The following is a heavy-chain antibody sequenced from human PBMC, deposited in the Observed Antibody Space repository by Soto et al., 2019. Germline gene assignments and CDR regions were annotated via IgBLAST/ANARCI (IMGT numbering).Heavy chain of an antibody. D-gene: IGHD6-25*01. CDR2: IRKDGSQR. J-gene: IGHJ3*02. Sequence: EVQLVESGGGLVQPGGSLTLSCAASEFAFSSYWMTWVRQAPGKGLEWVANIRKDGSQRSYLDSVRGRFTISRDNSKNSLYLQMNRLRAEDTALYFCARDVSPGSSGLYFDAFDIWGQGTRVTVSS. CDR1: EFAFSSYW. CDR3: ARDVSPGSSGLYFDAFDI. V-gene: IGHV3-7*05.